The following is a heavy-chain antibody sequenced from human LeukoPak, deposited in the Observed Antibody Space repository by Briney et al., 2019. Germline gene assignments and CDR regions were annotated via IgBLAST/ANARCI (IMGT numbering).Heavy chain of an antibody. Sequence: SETLSLTCTVSGGSISSSSYYWGWIRQPPGKGLEWIGFVYYTGSTNYSPSLKSRVTISVDTSKNQFSLKLRSVTAADTAVYYCARISSSNWYNERGAFDVWGQGTMVTVSS. J-gene: IGHJ3*01. CDR2: VYYTGST. D-gene: IGHD6-13*01. V-gene: IGHV4-61*05. CDR1: GGSISSSSYY. CDR3: ARISSSNWYNERGAFDV.